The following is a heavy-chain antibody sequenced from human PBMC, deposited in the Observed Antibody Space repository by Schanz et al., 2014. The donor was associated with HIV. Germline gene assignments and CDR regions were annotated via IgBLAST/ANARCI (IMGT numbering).Heavy chain of an antibody. CDR3: ARDPLVAKYYSGMDV. CDR1: GGTFSNFA. Sequence: QVQLVQSGAEVKKPGSSVKVSCKASGGTFSNFAVSWVRQAPGQGLEWMGWISGYNGHTDYEQKIQGRVTLTTDTSTSTAYMELRGLKSDDTAVYYCARDPLVAKYYSGMDVWGQGTTVTVSS. CDR2: ISGYNGHT. J-gene: IGHJ6*02. V-gene: IGHV1-18*01.